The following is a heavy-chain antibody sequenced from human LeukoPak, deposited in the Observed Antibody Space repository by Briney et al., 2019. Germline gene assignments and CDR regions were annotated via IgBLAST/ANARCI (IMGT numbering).Heavy chain of an antibody. CDR3: ARDSYGSGRPNDAFDI. V-gene: IGHV4-59*01. CDR2: IYYSGST. Sequence: PSETLSLTCTVSGGSISSYYWSWIRQPPGKGLEWIGYIYYSGSTNYNPSLKSRVTISVDTSKNQFSLELSSVTAADTAVYYCARDSYGSGRPNDAFDIWGQGTMVTVSS. CDR1: GGSISSYY. D-gene: IGHD3-10*01. J-gene: IGHJ3*02.